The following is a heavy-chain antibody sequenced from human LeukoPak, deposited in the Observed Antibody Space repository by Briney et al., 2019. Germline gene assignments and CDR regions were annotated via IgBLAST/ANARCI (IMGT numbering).Heavy chain of an antibody. V-gene: IGHV4-59*08. D-gene: IGHD3-22*01. CDR2: RYLNHRFSGTT. Sequence: SETLSLTCSVSGGSIRGYYWSWVRQSPGGGLEWIGHRYLNHRFSGTTSYTPSLKGRVTVSVDTSKTQFSLKLTSVTAADTAVYYCARRSPYYDSSGFHVGAFDSWGQGILVTVSS. J-gene: IGHJ4*02. CDR3: ARRSPYYDSSGFHVGAFDS. CDR1: GGSIRGYY.